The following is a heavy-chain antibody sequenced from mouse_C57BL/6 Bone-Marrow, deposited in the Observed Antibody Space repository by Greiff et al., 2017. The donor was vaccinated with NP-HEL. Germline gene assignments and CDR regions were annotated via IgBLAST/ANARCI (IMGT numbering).Heavy chain of an antibody. Sequence: QVQLKQPGAELVKPGASVKVSCKASGYTFTSYWMHWVKQRPGQGLEWIGRIHPSDSDTNYNQKFKGKATLTVDKSSSTAYMQLSSLTSEDSAVYYCAIEDYYGSRDFDYWGQGTTLTVSS. CDR2: IHPSDSDT. J-gene: IGHJ2*01. V-gene: IGHV1-74*01. CDR3: AIEDYYGSRDFDY. D-gene: IGHD1-1*01. CDR1: GYTFTSYW.